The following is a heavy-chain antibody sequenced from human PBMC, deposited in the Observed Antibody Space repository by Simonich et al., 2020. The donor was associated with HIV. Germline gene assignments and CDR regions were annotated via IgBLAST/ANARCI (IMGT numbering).Heavy chain of an antibody. D-gene: IGHD6-19*01. CDR2: INACDGNT. J-gene: IGHJ5*02. CDR1: GYTFTSYP. Sequence: QVQLVQSGAEVKKPGASVKVSCKASGYTFTSYPMHWVRQAPGQRLEWMGWINACDGNTKYSRKFQGRVPITRDTSANTAYMELSSLRFEDTAVYYCARDLDTSGWSAWFDPWGQGTLVTVSS. V-gene: IGHV1-3*01. CDR3: ARDLDTSGWSAWFDP.